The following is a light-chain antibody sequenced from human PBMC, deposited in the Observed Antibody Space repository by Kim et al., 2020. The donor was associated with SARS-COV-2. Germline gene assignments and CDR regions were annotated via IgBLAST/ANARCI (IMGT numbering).Light chain of an antibody. V-gene: IGLV4-69*01. CDR1: SGHSSNA. J-gene: IGLJ3*02. CDR3: QSWGV. Sequence: ASLGASVKLTCTLNSGHSSNAIAWHQQQPEKGHRYLMKVNNDGSHSKGDGIPDRFSGSSSGAERYLTISSLQSVDEADYYCQSWGVFGGGTKLTVL. CDR2: VNNDGSH.